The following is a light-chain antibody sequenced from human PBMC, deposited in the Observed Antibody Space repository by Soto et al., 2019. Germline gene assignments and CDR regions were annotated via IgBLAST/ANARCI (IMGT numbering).Light chain of an antibody. V-gene: IGKV3-20*01. Sequence: EIVLTQSPGTLSLSPGERATLSCRTSQSVSSSYLAGYQQKPGQAPRLLIYDTSDRATGIPDRFSASGSGTDLPITISRLEPEDLAVYYCQRDCTLALFGPGTKVDIK. CDR3: QRDCTLAL. CDR1: QSVSSSY. CDR2: DTS. J-gene: IGKJ3*01.